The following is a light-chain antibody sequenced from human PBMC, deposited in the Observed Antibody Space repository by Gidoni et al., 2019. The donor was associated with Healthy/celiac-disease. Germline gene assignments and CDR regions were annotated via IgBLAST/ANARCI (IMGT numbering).Light chain of an antibody. CDR2: GAS. CDR3: QQYVGT. V-gene: IGKV3-20*01. CDR1: QSVSSSY. Sequence: EIVLTQSPGTLSLSPGERATLSCRASQSVSSSYLAWYQQKPGQAPRLLIYGASSRATGIPDRFSGSGSGTDFTLTISRLEPEDFAVDYCQQYVGTFGGGTKVEIK. J-gene: IGKJ4*01.